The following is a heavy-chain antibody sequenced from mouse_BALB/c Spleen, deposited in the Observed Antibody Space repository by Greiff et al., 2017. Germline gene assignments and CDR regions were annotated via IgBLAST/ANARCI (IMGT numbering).Heavy chain of an antibody. J-gene: IGHJ4*01. CDR3: ARLDY. CDR2: ISYSGST. Sequence: VQLQESGPGLVKPSESLSLSCTVTGYTFTSDVAWNWIRKPPGNQLEWMGYISYSGSTSYNPSLKSRITITRDTSKSQFFLQLKSVTTEDTATYYCARLDYWGQGTSVTVSA. CDR1: GYTFTSDVA. V-gene: IGHV3-2*02.